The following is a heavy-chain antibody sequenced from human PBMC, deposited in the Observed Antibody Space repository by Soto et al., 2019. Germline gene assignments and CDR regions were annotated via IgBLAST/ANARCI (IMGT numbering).Heavy chain of an antibody. J-gene: IGHJ4*02. CDR2: IYHSGST. Sequence: PSETLSLTCAVSGYSISSGYYWGWIRQPPGKGLEWIGSIYHSGSTYYNPSLKSRVTISVDTPKNQFSLKLSSVTAADTAVYYCARDLTAYYYFDYWGQGTLVTVSS. CDR1: GYSISSGYY. D-gene: IGHD1-26*01. V-gene: IGHV4-38-2*02. CDR3: ARDLTAYYYFDY.